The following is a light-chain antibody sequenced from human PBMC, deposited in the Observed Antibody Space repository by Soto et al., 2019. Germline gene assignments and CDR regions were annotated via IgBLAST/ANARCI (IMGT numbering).Light chain of an antibody. CDR1: QSLLHSNGYNY. V-gene: IGKV2-28*01. CDR2: LGS. CDR3: MQALQTPYT. J-gene: IGKJ2*01. Sequence: DIVMTQSPLSLPVTPGEPASISCRSSQSLLHSNGYNYLDWYLQKPGQSPQLLIYLGSNRASGGPDRFRGSGSGNDFTLKISRVEAEDVGLYYCMQALQTPYTFGQGTKLEIK.